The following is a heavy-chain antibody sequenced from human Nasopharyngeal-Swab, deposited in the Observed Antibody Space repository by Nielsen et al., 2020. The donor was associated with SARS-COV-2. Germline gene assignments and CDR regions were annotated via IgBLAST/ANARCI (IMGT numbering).Heavy chain of an antibody. CDR2: IGDKDHNYAT. CDR1: GFIFSASA. V-gene: IGHV3-73*01. CDR3: TTDVYFDY. Sequence: GGSLRLSCAASGFIFSASAMHWVRQAPGKGLEWLGRIGDKDHNYATTYGASVKGRFTISRDDSKNTAFLQMDSLKTEDTALYYCTTDVYFDYWGQGALVTVSS. J-gene: IGHJ4*02.